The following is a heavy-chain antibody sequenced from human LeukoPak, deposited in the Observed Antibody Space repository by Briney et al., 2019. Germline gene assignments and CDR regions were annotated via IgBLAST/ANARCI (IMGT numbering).Heavy chain of an antibody. CDR3: ARRRRGYSGYEDAFDI. Sequence: SETLSLTCAVYGGSFNDYYGSWFRQPPGKGLEWIGEINHSGSTNYNPSLKSRVTISVDTSKNQFSLKLSSVTAADTAVYYCARRRRGYSGYEDAFDIWGQGTMVTVSS. CDR1: GGSFNDYY. CDR2: INHSGST. D-gene: IGHD5-12*01. J-gene: IGHJ3*02. V-gene: IGHV4-34*01.